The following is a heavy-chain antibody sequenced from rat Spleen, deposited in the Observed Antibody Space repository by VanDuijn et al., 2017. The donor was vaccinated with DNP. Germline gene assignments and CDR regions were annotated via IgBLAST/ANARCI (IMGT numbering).Heavy chain of an antibody. V-gene: IGHV5-25*01. D-gene: IGHD1-2*01. J-gene: IGHJ3*01. CDR3: ARHEDSSSYIYGFAY. CDR1: GFTFSNYY. Sequence: EVQLEESGGDLVLPGRSLTLSCAASGFTFSNYYMAWVRQAPTKGLEWVASINTGGDNTYYRGSVRGRVTISRDNAKNTLYLQMDSLRSEDTATYYCARHEDSSSYIYGFAYWGQGTLVTVSS. CDR2: INTGGDNT.